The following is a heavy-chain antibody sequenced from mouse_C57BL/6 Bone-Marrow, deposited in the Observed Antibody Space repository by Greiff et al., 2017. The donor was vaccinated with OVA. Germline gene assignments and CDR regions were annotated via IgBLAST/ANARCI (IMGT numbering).Heavy chain of an antibody. CDR1: GYTFTSYW. CDR3: ARTITTVDWYFDV. V-gene: IGHV1-64*01. J-gene: IGHJ1*03. Sequence: QVQLQQPGAELVKPGASVKLSCKASGYTFTSYWMHWVKQRPGQGLEWIGMIHPNSGSTNYNEKFKSKATLTVDKSSSTAYMQLSSLTSEDSAVYYCARTITTVDWYFDVWDTGTTVTVSS. CDR2: IHPNSGST. D-gene: IGHD1-1*01.